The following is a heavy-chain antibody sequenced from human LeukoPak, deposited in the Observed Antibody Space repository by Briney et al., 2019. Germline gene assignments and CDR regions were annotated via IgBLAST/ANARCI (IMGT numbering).Heavy chain of an antibody. CDR2: ISGNDGST. V-gene: IGHV3-23*01. CDR1: GFTLSRYG. J-gene: IGHJ4*02. Sequence: GGSLRLSCVASGFTLSRYGMSWVHQAPGKGLEWVSGISGNDGSTYYADSVKGRFTISRDNSKNTLYVQMNNLRVDNTAVYYCAKFFMGYCSGGSCDDYFDYWGQGTLVTVSS. CDR3: AKFFMGYCSGGSCDDYFDY. D-gene: IGHD2-15*01.